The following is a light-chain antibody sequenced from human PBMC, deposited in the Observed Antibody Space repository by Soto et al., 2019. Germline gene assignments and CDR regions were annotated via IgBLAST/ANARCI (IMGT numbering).Light chain of an antibody. CDR3: QQSNSWPPIT. V-gene: IGKV3-15*01. CDR1: QSVTSRY. CDR2: GAS. J-gene: IGKJ5*01. Sequence: TQSPATLAVSPGKGATLSCGASQSVTSRYLAWYQQQPGQAPRLLIYGASTRATGIPARFSGSGCGTEFTLTISSMQSEDFSVYDGQQSNSWPPITFGQGTRLEI.